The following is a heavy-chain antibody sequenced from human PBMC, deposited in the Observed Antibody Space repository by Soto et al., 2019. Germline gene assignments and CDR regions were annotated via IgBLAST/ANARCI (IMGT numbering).Heavy chain of an antibody. J-gene: IGHJ4*02. Sequence: SETLSLTCAVSGYSISSGYYWGWIRQPPGKGLEWIGTVYHNGGAYYNPSLKSRVTISVDTSKNQFSLRLTSVTAADSAVYFCARDRDTSGWDFDYWGQGTLVTVSS. CDR3: ARDRDTSGWDFDY. CDR2: VYHNGGA. V-gene: IGHV4-38-2*02. CDR1: GYSISSGYY. D-gene: IGHD6-19*01.